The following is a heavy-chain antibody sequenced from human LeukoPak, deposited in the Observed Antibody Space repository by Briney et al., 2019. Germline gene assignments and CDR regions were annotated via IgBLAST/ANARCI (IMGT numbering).Heavy chain of an antibody. Sequence: ASVTDSCTASGYTFTSYGISWVRQAPGQGLEWMGWISANNGNTKYAQKVQGRVTITTDTSTSTAYMEMRSLRSDDTAVYYCARDSYPVGVTPNWFDPWGQGTLVAVSS. CDR3: ARDSYPVGVTPNWFDP. CDR1: GYTFTSYG. J-gene: IGHJ5*01. D-gene: IGHD1-26*01. V-gene: IGHV1-18*01. CDR2: ISANNGNT.